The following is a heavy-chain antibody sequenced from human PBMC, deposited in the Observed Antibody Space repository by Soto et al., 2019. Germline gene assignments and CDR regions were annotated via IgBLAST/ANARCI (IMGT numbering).Heavy chain of an antibody. CDR2: MNTNSGNT. V-gene: IGHV1-8*01. J-gene: IGHJ4*02. CDR3: ASYSSSWYYYCYFDY. CDR1: GYTFTSYD. D-gene: IGHD6-13*01. Sequence: QVQLVQSGAEVKKPGASVKVSCKASGYTFTSYDINWVRQATGQGLEWMGWMNTNSGNTGYAKKFQGRVTMTRNTSISTAYMELSSLRSEDTAVYYCASYSSSWYYYCYFDYWGQGTLVTVSS.